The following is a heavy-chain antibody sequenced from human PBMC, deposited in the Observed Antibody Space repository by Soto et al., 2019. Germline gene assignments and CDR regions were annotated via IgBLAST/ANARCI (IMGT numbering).Heavy chain of an antibody. V-gene: IGHV4-4*02. CDR3: VRVGFWSGYPYFDY. J-gene: IGHJ4*02. Sequence: SETLSLTCAMSGYSVSSTFWWSWVRQSPGKGLEWLGEVFHSGDTNYNPSLKKRVTMSVDKSKNQVSLNLTSVTGADTAVYHCVRVGFWSGYPYFDYWGQGAQVTVSS. CDR2: VFHSGDT. CDR1: GYSVSSTFW. D-gene: IGHD3-3*01.